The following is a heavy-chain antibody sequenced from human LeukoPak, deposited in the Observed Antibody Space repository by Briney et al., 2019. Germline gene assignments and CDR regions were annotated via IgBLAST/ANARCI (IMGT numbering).Heavy chain of an antibody. D-gene: IGHD1-26*01. CDR3: ARVELAYYYYGMDV. CDR1: GYTFTSYA. V-gene: IGHV1-3*01. Sequence: ASVKVSCKASGYTFTSYAMHWVRQAPGQRLEWMGWINAGNGNTKYSQKFQGRVTITRDTSASTAYMELSSLRSEDTAVCYCARVELAYYYYGMDVWGQGTTVTVSS. J-gene: IGHJ6*02. CDR2: INAGNGNT.